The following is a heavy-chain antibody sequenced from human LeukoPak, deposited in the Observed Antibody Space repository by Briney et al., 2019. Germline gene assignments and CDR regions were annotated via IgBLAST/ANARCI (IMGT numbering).Heavy chain of an antibody. V-gene: IGHV4-31*03. CDR3: ASGLAVVRGVGY. J-gene: IGHJ4*02. Sequence: SETLSLTCTVSGVSINNDDYYWTWVRQHPGKGLEWIGHIYYSGSTYYNPSLKSRVSMSVDTSKTQFSLKLNSVTDADTAVYYCASGLAVVRGVGYWGQGTLVTVSS. CDR1: GVSINNDDYY. D-gene: IGHD3-10*01. CDR2: IYYSGST.